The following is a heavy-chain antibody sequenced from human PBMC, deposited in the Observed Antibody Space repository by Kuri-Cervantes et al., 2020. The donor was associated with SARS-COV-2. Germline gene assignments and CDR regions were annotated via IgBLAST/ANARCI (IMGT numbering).Heavy chain of an antibody. Sequence: ASVKVSCKASGYTFTSYGISWVRQAPGQGLEWMGWISAYNGNTNCAQKLQGRVTMTTDTSTSTAYMELRSLRSDDTAVYYCARDQLSFTIFGVVITYFDYWGQGTLVTVSS. CDR3: ARDQLSFTIFGVVITYFDY. CDR1: GYTFTSYG. V-gene: IGHV1-18*01. CDR2: ISAYNGNT. J-gene: IGHJ4*02. D-gene: IGHD3-3*01.